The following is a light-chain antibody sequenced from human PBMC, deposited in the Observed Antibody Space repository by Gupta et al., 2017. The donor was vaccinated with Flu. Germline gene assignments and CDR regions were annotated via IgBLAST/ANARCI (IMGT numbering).Light chain of an antibody. CDR3: QQYYGSPFT. CDR1: HSLSYGSDNKNY. CDR2: WAS. Sequence: DIVVTQSPDSLVVSLGEAAAINCQSTHSLSYGSDNKNYLAWYQRKVGQPPRLLIPWASTRESGLPDRFSGSGSGTYFTLTINILHAEDVAVYYCQQYYGSPFTFGPGTKVD. V-gene: IGKV4-1*01. J-gene: IGKJ3*01.